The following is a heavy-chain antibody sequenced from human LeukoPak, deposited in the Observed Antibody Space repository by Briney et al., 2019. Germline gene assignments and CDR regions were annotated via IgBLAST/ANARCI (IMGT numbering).Heavy chain of an antibody. D-gene: IGHD6-13*01. J-gene: IGHJ4*02. V-gene: IGHV4-39*01. Sequence: SETLSLTCTVSGASISSSTYYWGWIRQPPGKGLEWIGSIYYSGSTYYNPSLKSRVTISEDTSKNQFSLKLSSVTAADTAVYYCARRSSSWYSKIDSWGQGTLVTVSS. CDR2: IYYSGST. CDR1: GASISSSTYY. CDR3: ARRSSSWYSKIDS.